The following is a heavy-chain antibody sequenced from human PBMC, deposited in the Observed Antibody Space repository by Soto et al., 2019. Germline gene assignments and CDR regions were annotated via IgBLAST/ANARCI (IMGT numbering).Heavy chain of an antibody. CDR3: ARGGFMDV. Sequence: QVQLQQWGAGLLKPSETLSLTCAVYGGSFSGYYWSWIRQPPGKGLEWIGEINHSGSTNYNPSLKSRVTISVDTSKNKFSLKLSSVTAADPAVYYCARGGFMDVWGQGTTVTVSS. CDR1: GGSFSGYY. V-gene: IGHV4-34*01. J-gene: IGHJ6*02. CDR2: INHSGST.